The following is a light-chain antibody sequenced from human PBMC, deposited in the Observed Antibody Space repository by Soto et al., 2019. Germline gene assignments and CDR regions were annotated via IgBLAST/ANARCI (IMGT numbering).Light chain of an antibody. V-gene: IGKV1-9*01. Sequence: DIQLTQSPSFLSASVGDRFTITCRASQGISSYLAWYQQKPGKAPKLLISAASTLQSGVPSRFSGSGSGTDFTLTISSLQAEDFATYYCQQLSTYPSTFGGGTKVDIK. CDR3: QQLSTYPST. CDR2: AAS. J-gene: IGKJ4*01. CDR1: QGISSY.